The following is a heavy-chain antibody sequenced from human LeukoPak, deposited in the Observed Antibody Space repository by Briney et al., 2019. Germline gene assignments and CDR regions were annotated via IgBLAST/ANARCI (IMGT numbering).Heavy chain of an antibody. CDR1: GFSISNGFF. Sequence: SETLSLTYAVSGFSISNGFFWGWIRRPPGKGLEWIGTIHYPESTYYNPSLNSRLTISLDASKNHFSLKLSSVTAADTAQYYCARGRGRQVGSRWHPDTHHDYWGQGILVTVSS. J-gene: IGHJ4*02. V-gene: IGHV4-38-2*01. D-gene: IGHD3-10*01. CDR2: IHYPEST. CDR3: ARGRGRQVGSRWHPDTHHDY.